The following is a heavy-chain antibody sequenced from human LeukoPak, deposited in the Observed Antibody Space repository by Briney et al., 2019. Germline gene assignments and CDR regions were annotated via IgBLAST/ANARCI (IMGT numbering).Heavy chain of an antibody. D-gene: IGHD6-13*01. Sequence: SETLSLTCTVSGGSISSYFWSWIRQPPGKGLEWIGYIYYSGSTNYNPSLKSRVTISVDTSKNQFSLTLSSVTAADTAVYYWARHGSAAGPPCDYWGQGTLVTVSS. CDR2: IYYSGST. V-gene: IGHV4-59*01. CDR1: GGSISSYF. J-gene: IGHJ4*02. CDR3: ARHGSAAGPPCDY.